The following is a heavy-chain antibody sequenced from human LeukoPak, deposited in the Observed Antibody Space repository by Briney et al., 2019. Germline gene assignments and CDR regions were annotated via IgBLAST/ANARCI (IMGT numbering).Heavy chain of an antibody. Sequence: GGSLRLSCAASGFTFSSYSMNWARQAPGKGLEWVSYISSSSSPIYFADSVKGRFTISRDNAKNSLYLQMNSLRAEDTAVYYCAREAYGDFDYWGQGTLVTVSS. V-gene: IGHV3-48*01. D-gene: IGHD4-17*01. CDR1: GFTFSSYS. J-gene: IGHJ4*02. CDR3: AREAYGDFDY. CDR2: ISSSSSPI.